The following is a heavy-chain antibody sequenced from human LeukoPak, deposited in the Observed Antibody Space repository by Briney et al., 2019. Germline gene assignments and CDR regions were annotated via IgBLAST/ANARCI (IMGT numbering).Heavy chain of an antibody. CDR3: ARGSCYNFDY. CDR2: ISSSSSYI. J-gene: IGHJ4*02. D-gene: IGHD3-10*01. CDR1: GFTFSSYS. V-gene: IGHV3-21*01. Sequence: PGGSLRLSCAASGFTFSSYSMNWVRQAPGKGLEWVLSISSSSSYIYYADSVKGRFTISRDNAKYSLYLQMNSLRAEDTAVYYCARGSCYNFDYWGQGTLVTVSS.